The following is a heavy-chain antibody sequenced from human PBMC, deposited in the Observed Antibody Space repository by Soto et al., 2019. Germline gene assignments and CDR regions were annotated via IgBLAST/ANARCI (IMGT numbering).Heavy chain of an antibody. CDR1: GYTFTSYY. CDR2: INPSGGST. D-gene: IGHD3-3*01. J-gene: IGHJ3*02. Sequence: SVKVSCKASGYTFTSYYMHWVRQAPGQGLEWMGIINPSGGSTSYAQKFQGRVTMTRDTSTSTVYMELSSLRSEDTAVYYCARPCSFWGGVVIDALEIWGQGTWVTVSS. V-gene: IGHV1-46*01. CDR3: ARPCSFWGGVVIDALEI.